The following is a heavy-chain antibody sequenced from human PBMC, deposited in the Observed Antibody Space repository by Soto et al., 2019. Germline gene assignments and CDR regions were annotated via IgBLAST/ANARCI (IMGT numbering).Heavy chain of an antibody. J-gene: IGHJ3*02. V-gene: IGHV3-23*01. CDR3: AKALTTVTTGNAFDI. D-gene: IGHD4-17*01. CDR2: ICGAGDCT. Sequence: EVQLLESGGGLVQPGGSLRLSCAASGFTFSAYAMSWVRQAPGKGLEWVSGICGAGDCTYYADSVKGRFTISRDNSKNTVYLQMNSLRAEDTAVYYCAKALTTVTTGNAFDIWGQGTMVTVSS. CDR1: GFTFSAYA.